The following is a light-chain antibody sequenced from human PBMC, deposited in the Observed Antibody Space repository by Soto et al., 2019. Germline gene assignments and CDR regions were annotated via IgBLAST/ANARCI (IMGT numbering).Light chain of an antibody. CDR2: GVS. CDR1: SSDIGRYNY. Sequence: QSALTQPASVSGSPGQSITISCTGTSSDIGRYNYVSWYQHHPGKAPQVMIYGVSNRPSGVSYRFSGSKSGNTASLTISGLQAEDEAEYYCSLGTTTSWVFGTGTKVT. V-gene: IGLV2-14*01. J-gene: IGLJ1*01. CDR3: SLGTTTSWV.